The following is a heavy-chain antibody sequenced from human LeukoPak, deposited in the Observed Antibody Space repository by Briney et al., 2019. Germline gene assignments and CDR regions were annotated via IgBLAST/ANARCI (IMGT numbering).Heavy chain of an antibody. D-gene: IGHD1-1*01. Sequence: SVKVSCKASGGTFSSYAISWVRQAPGQGLEWMGGIIPIFGTANYAQKFQGRVTITADESTSTAYMELSSLRSEDTAVYYCARGGNGKYNFDYWGQGTLVTVSS. V-gene: IGHV1-69*13. CDR1: GGTFSSYA. CDR2: IIPIFGTA. J-gene: IGHJ4*02. CDR3: ARGGNGKYNFDY.